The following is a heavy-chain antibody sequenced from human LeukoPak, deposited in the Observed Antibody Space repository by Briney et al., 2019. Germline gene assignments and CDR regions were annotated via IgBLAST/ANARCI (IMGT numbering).Heavy chain of an antibody. CDR2: ISKDGNNK. Sequence: GRSLRLSCAASGFTFSNDAMHWVRQAPGQGLEWVAVISKDGNNKYYADSVKGRFTASRDNSKNTLYLQMNSLTTEDVAVYYCARDVGYSSGGYWGQGTLVSVSA. V-gene: IGHV3-30-3*01. CDR1: GFTFSNDA. CDR3: ARDVGYSSGGY. D-gene: IGHD6-19*01. J-gene: IGHJ4*02.